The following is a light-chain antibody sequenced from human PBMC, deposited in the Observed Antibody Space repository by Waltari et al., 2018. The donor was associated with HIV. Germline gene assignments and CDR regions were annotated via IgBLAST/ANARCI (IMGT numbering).Light chain of an antibody. Sequence: DIQMTQSPSPLSASVGDSVTTTRRASQDIWRHLNWYQQKPGRGPRLLIYGALNLESGVPSRFSGSGSGTDFTFTISSLQPEDFATYFCQQYSHLPVTFGPGTKVDVK. CDR2: GAL. CDR1: QDIWRH. J-gene: IGKJ3*01. V-gene: IGKV1-33*01. CDR3: QQYSHLPVT.